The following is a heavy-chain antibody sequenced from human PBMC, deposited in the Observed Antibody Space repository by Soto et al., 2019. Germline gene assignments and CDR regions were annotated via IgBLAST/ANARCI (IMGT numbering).Heavy chain of an antibody. Sequence: QITLKESGPTLVKPTQTLTLTCTFSGFSLTTRGVAVGWIRQPPGKALEWLALIYWDDDEGYSPSLKSRLTITTHTSKNQVLLRMTNLDPVDTATYYCAHRPRGFSYYFDYWGQGTLVTVSS. CDR2: IYWDDDE. CDR1: GFSLTTRGVA. D-gene: IGHD3-10*01. CDR3: AHRPRGFSYYFDY. J-gene: IGHJ4*02. V-gene: IGHV2-5*02.